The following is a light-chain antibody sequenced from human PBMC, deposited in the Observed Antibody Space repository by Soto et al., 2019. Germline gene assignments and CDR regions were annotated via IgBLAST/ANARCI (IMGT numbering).Light chain of an antibody. Sequence: EIVMTQVPATLCLSPGESATLVSRASQIGSSYLAWYQQKPGQAPRLLRYEASHRATCIPARFSGSGAGTDFTLPISSLEPAAFAVYYCQQRSNWALTFGQGTKVEIK. V-gene: IGKV3-11*01. CDR1: QIGSSY. CDR2: EAS. J-gene: IGKJ1*01. CDR3: QQRSNWALT.